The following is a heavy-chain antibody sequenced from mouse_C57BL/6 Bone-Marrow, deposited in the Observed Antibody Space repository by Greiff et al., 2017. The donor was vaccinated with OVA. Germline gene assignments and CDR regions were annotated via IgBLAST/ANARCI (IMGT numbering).Heavy chain of an antibody. D-gene: IGHD3-2*02. V-gene: IGHV1-18*01. CDR1: GYTFTDYN. CDR3: ARSGGSGYLFDY. CDR2: INPNNGGT. Sequence: DVQLVESGPELVKPGASVKIPCKASGYTFTDYNMDWVKQSHGKSLEWIGDINPNNGGTIYNQKFKGKATLTVDKSSSTAYMELRSLTSEDTAVYYCARSGGSGYLFDYWGQGTTLTVSS. J-gene: IGHJ2*01.